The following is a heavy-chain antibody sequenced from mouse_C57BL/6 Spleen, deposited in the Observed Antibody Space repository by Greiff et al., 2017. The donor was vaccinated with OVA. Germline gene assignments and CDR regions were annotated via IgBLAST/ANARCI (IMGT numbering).Heavy chain of an antibody. CDR3: ARRPGGSYDYYAMDY. CDR2: IYPGSGST. CDR1: GYTFTSYW. V-gene: IGHV1-55*01. J-gene: IGHJ4*01. Sequence: VQLQQPGAELVKPGASVKMSCKASGYTFTSYWITWVKQRPGQGLEWIGDIYPGSGSTNYNEKFKSKATLTVDTSSSTAYMQLSSLTSEHSAVYYCARRPGGSYDYYAMDYWGQGTSVTVAS. D-gene: IGHD1-1*02.